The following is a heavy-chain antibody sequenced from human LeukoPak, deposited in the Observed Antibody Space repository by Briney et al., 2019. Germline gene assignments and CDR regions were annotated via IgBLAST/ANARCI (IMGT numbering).Heavy chain of an antibody. Sequence: GASVKVSCKASGYTFTSYDINWVRQATGQGLEWMGWMNPNSGNTGYAQKFQGRVTITRNTSISTAYMELRSLRSDDTAVYYCARDERRAAYDFWSGSYFDYWGQGTLVTVSS. D-gene: IGHD3-3*01. J-gene: IGHJ4*02. CDR1: GYTFTSYD. CDR3: ARDERRAAYDFWSGSYFDY. CDR2: MNPNSGNT. V-gene: IGHV1-8*03.